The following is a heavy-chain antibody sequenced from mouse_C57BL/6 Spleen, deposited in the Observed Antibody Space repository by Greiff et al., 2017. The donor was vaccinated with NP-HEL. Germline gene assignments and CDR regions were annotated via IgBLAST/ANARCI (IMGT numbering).Heavy chain of an antibody. J-gene: IGHJ1*03. CDR3: ARQRRGPLYWYFDV. CDR2: ISGGGGNT. CDR1: GFTFSSYT. Sequence: EVKLMESGGGLVKPGGSLKLSCAASGFTFSSYTMSWVRQTPEKRLEWVATISGGGGNTYYPDSVKGRFTISRDNAKNTLYRQMSSLRSEDTALYYWARQRRGPLYWYFDVWGTGTTVTVSS. D-gene: IGHD3-3*01. V-gene: IGHV5-9*01.